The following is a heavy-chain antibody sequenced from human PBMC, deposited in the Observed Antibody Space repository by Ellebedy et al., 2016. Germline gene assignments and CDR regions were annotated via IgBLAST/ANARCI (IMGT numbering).Heavy chain of an antibody. CDR2: TPPTGNT. J-gene: IGHJ4*02. CDR3: GRGNGVFGPEPLDY. Sequence: GGSLRLSCAASGFTVSSSWVSWVRQSPGKGLEWVSMTPPTGNTYYADSVKGRFTISRDSSKNTLYLQMNSLRAEDTAIYFCGRGNGVFGPEPLDYWGQGTLITVSS. V-gene: IGHV3-66*01. CDR1: GFTVSSSW. D-gene: IGHD1-14*01.